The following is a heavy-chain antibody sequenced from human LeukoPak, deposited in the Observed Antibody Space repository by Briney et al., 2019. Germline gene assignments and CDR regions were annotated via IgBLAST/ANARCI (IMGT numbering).Heavy chain of an antibody. CDR3: ASLYGSGSPFDY. Sequence: GASVKVSCKASGYTFTSYGISWVRQAPGQGLEWMGWISAYNGNTNYAQKLQGRVTMTTDTSTTTAYMELRSLRFDDTAVYYCASLYGSGSPFDYWGQGTLVTVSS. V-gene: IGHV1-18*01. CDR2: ISAYNGNT. D-gene: IGHD3-10*01. J-gene: IGHJ4*02. CDR1: GYTFTSYG.